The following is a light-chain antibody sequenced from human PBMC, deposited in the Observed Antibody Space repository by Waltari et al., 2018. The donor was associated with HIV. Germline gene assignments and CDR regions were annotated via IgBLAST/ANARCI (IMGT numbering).Light chain of an antibody. Sequence: DIQMAQSPSTLSASVGARVTITSRASQSISSWLAWYQQKPGKAPKLLIYQASSLASGVPSRFSGSGSGTVFTLTISSLQPDDFATYYCQQYNSYSGTFGQGTKLEIK. CDR2: QAS. J-gene: IGKJ2*01. CDR3: QQYNSYSGT. V-gene: IGKV1-5*03. CDR1: QSISSW.